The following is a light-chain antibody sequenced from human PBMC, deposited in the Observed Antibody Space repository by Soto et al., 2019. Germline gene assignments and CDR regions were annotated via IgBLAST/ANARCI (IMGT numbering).Light chain of an antibody. Sequence: QSVLTQPRSVSGSPGLSVTISCTGTSGDVGGYIFVSWYQQHPGKAPKLMIYDVTKRPSGVPDRFSGSKSGNTASLTISWLQAEDEADYYCCSYAGSYTYVFGTGTKVTVL. V-gene: IGLV2-11*01. CDR3: CSYAGSYTYV. CDR2: DVT. CDR1: SGDVGGYIF. J-gene: IGLJ1*01.